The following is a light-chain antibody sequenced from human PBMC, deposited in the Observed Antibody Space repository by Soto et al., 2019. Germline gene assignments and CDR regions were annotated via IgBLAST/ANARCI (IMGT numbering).Light chain of an antibody. CDR1: QSVSSSY. Sequence: IMLTQSPGTLSLSPGERATLSCRASQSVSSSYLAWYQQKPGQAPRLLIYGASSRATGIPDRFSGSGSGTDFTLTISRLEPEDFAVYYCQQYGSSRTFGQGTKVDIK. CDR2: GAS. J-gene: IGKJ1*01. V-gene: IGKV3-20*01. CDR3: QQYGSSRT.